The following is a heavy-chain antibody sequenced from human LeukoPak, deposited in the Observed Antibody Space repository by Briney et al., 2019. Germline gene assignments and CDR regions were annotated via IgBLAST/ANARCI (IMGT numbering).Heavy chain of an antibody. CDR1: GFTFSHSW. Sequence: GGSLRLSCVASGFTFSHSWMTWVRQAPGKGLEWVGHIKEDGSSQNYADSAKGRFTISRDNAKSSLHLQMNGLRAEDTAMYYCVKDSGWFHFDSWGQGTLVTVSS. CDR3: VKDSGWFHFDS. D-gene: IGHD6-19*01. J-gene: IGHJ5*01. CDR2: IKEDGSSQ. V-gene: IGHV3-7*03.